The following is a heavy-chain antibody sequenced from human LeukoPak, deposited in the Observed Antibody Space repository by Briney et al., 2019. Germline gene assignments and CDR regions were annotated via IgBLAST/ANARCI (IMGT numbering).Heavy chain of an antibody. CDR1: GFRFNTYW. CDR2: IKQDGSET. V-gene: IGHV3-7*01. J-gene: IGHJ4*02. CDR3: ARGSSNTGFAY. Sequence: GGSLRLSCAASGFRFNTYWMSWVRQAPGKGLEWVANIKQDGSETYSVDSVKGRFTISRDNAKNSLYLQMNSLRAEDTAIYYCARGSSNTGFAYWGQGTLVTVSS. D-gene: IGHD1-14*01.